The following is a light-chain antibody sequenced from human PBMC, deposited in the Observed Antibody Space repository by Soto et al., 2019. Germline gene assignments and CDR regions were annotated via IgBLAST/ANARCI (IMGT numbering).Light chain of an antibody. CDR2: WAS. Sequence: DIVMTQSPDSLAVSLGERATINCKSSQSVLYSSNNKKYLAWYQQKPGQPPKLLIYWASTRESGVPDRFSGSGSRTDFTLTISSLQAEDVAVYYCQQYYNTPYTFGQGTKLEIK. CDR1: QSVLYSSNNKKY. J-gene: IGKJ2*01. V-gene: IGKV4-1*01. CDR3: QQYYNTPYT.